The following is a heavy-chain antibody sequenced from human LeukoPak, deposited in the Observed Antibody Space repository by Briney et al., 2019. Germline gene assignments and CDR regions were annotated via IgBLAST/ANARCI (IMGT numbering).Heavy chain of an antibody. CDR3: AKVELVGAKVDY. V-gene: IGHV3-23*01. CDR1: GFTFSSYG. J-gene: IGHJ4*02. CDR2: ISGSGGST. Sequence: LSGGSLRLSCAASGFTFSSYGMSWVRQAPGKGLEWVSAISGSGGSTYYADSVKGRFTISRDNSKNTLYLQMNSLRAEDTAVYYCAKVELVGAKVDYWGQGTLVTVSS. D-gene: IGHD1-26*01.